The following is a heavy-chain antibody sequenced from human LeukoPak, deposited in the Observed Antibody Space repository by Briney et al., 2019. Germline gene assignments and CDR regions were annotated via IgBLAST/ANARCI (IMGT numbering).Heavy chain of an antibody. CDR3: ARDFPGIAVGGTRPLDY. V-gene: IGHV3-53*01. Sequence: GGSLRLSCAASGFTVSSNYMSWVRQAPGKGLEWVSVIYSGGSTYYTDSVKGRFTISRDNSKNTLYLQMNSLRAEDTAVYYCARDFPGIAVGGTRPLDYWGQGTLVTVSS. CDR1: GFTVSSNY. D-gene: IGHD6-19*01. CDR2: IYSGGST. J-gene: IGHJ4*02.